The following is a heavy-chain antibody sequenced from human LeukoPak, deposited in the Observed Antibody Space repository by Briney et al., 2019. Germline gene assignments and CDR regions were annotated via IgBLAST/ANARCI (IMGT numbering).Heavy chain of an antibody. Sequence: ASVKVSCKASGYTFTSYGISWVRQAPGQGLEWMGWISAYNGNTNYAQKLQGRVTMTTDTPTSTAYMELRSLRSDDTAVYYCARETAYCGGDCYFHWGQGTLVTVSS. D-gene: IGHD2-21*02. CDR3: ARETAYCGGDCYFH. CDR2: ISAYNGNT. CDR1: GYTFTSYG. V-gene: IGHV1-18*01. J-gene: IGHJ4*02.